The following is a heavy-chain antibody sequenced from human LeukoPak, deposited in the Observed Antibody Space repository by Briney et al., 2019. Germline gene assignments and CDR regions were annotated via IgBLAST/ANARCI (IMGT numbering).Heavy chain of an antibody. J-gene: IGHJ4*02. CDR1: GFTFSSYA. CDR2: ISGSGGST. D-gene: IGHD4-17*01. CDR3: AKDYYGHYYFDY. Sequence: GGSLRLSCAASGFTFSSYAMSWVRQAPGKGLEWVSAISGSGGSTYYADSVKGRFTISRDNSKNTLYLQMYSLRAEDTAVYYCAKDYYGHYYFDYWGQGTLVTVSS. V-gene: IGHV3-23*01.